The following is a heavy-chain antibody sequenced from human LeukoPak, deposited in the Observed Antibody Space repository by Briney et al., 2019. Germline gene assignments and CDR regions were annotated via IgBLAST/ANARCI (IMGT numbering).Heavy chain of an antibody. CDR1: GYTFTRYL. CDR3: ATGRDGYNSEYFQH. Sequence: ASVKVSCKASGYTFTRYLMHWVRQAPGQGLEWMGIINPSGGSTNYPQKFQGRVTMTRDTSTSTVYMELSSLRSEDTAVYLCATGRDGYNSEYFQHWGQGTLVTVSS. CDR2: INPSGGST. D-gene: IGHD5-24*01. V-gene: IGHV1-46*01. J-gene: IGHJ1*01.